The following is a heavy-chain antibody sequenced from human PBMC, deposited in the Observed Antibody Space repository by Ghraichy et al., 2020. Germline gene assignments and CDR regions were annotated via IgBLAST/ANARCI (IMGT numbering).Heavy chain of an antibody. D-gene: IGHD3-9*01. CDR3: ARSHYDFLTGWVRNWFDP. J-gene: IGHJ5*02. Sequence: ASVKVSCKASGYSFSRYAMHWVRQAPGQRLEWMGWINAGNGNTKYSQKFQGRVTITRDTSASTAYMELSSLRSEDTAVYYCARSHYDFLTGWVRNWFDPWGQGTLVTVSS. CDR2: INAGNGNT. CDR1: GYSFSRYA. V-gene: IGHV1-3*01.